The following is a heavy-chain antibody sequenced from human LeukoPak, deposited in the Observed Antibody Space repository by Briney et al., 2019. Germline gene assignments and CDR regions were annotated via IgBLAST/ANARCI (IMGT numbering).Heavy chain of an antibody. CDR3: ATLLAARSP. V-gene: IGHV4-34*01. Sequence: SETLPLTCAVYGGSFTGYYWSWIRQPPGNGLEWNGEINHSVSTNYNPSLRRRVTISVDTSKNQFSLKLSSVTAADTAVYYCATLLAARSPWGQGTLVTVSS. CDR2: INHSVST. D-gene: IGHD6-6*01. J-gene: IGHJ5*02. CDR1: GGSFTGYY.